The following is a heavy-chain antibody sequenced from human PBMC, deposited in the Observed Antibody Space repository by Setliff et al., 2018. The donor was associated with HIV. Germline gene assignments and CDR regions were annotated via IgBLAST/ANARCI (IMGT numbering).Heavy chain of an antibody. CDR3: ARVRLIFTMIVVVSGAFDI. V-gene: IGHV1-2*02. J-gene: IGHJ3*02. D-gene: IGHD3-22*01. Sequence: ASVKVSCKASGYIFSVYLMHWVRQAPGQGLEWMGWINPNSGDTKYAQKFQGRVTMTRDTSTSTAYMELRSLRSDDTAVYYCARVRLIFTMIVVVSGAFDIWGQGTMVTVAS. CDR1: GYIFSVYL. CDR2: INPNSGDT.